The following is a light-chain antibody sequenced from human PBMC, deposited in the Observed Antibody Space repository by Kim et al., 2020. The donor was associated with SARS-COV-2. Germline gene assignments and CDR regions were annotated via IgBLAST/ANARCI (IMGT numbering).Light chain of an antibody. J-gene: IGKJ1*01. CDR1: QSVSSY. V-gene: IGKV3-11*01. Sequence: PGERATLSCRASQSVSSYLAWYQQKPGQAPRLLIYDASNRATGIPARFSGSGSGTDFTLTISSLEPEDFAVYYCQQRSNWPTFGQGTKVDIK. CDR3: QQRSNWPT. CDR2: DAS.